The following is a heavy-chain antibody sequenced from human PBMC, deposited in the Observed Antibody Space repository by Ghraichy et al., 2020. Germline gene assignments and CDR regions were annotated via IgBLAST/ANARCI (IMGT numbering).Heavy chain of an antibody. Sequence: SETLSLTCTVSGDSISSRNFYWGWVRQPPGKGLEWIGSFYSSGTTYYIPSLRSRATISVDTSSNQFSLRLTSVTAADTAVYYCARRALGEFPLDSWGQGTLVTVSS. J-gene: IGHJ4*02. CDR2: FYSSGTT. CDR3: ARRALGEFPLDS. CDR1: GDSISSRNFY. D-gene: IGHD3-16*01. V-gene: IGHV4-39*01.